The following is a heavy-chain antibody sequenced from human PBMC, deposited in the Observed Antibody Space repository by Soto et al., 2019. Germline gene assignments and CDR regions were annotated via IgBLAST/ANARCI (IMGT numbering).Heavy chain of an antibody. D-gene: IGHD2-15*01. CDR1: GFPFNQYA. J-gene: IGHJ4*02. Sequence: HPGGSLRLSCAASGFPFNQYAMHWVRQAPGKGLEWVSGISWNSGRIAYADSVKGRFTISRDNGKNSLYLQMNSLRTEDTAFYYCAKHACAGGSCHSDHWGQGALVTVSS. V-gene: IGHV3-9*01. CDR3: AKHACAGGSCHSDH. CDR2: ISWNSGRI.